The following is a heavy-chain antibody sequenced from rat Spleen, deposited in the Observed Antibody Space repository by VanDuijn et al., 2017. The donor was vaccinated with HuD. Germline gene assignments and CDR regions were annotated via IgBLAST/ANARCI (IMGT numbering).Heavy chain of an antibody. CDR1: GFTFSDYY. V-gene: IGHV5-29*01. D-gene: IGHD5-1*01. CDR3: ASHWGRTYFDY. Sequence: EVQLVESDGGLVQPGRSLKLSCAASGFTFSDYYMAWVRQAPTKGLEWVATISYDGSSTYYRDSVKGRFTISRDNAKSTLYLQMDSLRSEDTATYYCASHWGRTYFDYWGQGVMVAVSS. J-gene: IGHJ2*01. CDR2: ISYDGSST.